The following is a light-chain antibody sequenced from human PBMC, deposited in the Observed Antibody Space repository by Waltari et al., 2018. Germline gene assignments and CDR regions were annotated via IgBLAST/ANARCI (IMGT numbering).Light chain of an antibody. CDR1: QSVLSRSDNKNY. Sequence: DIVMTQSPDSLAVSLGERATINCKSSQSVLSRSDNKNYLAWHQQKPGQLPKLLISWASTRESGVPDLFSSSGSWTDFTLTISSLQAEDVAFYYCQQHYSDPLTFGGGTKVEIK. J-gene: IGKJ4*01. CDR3: QQHYSDPLT. CDR2: WAS. V-gene: IGKV4-1*01.